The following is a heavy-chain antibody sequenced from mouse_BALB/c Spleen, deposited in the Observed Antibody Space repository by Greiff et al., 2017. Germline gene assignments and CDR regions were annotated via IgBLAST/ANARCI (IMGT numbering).Heavy chain of an antibody. Sequence: EVKVVESGGGLVKPGGSLKLSCAASGFAFSSYTMSWVRQTPEKRLEWVSYISNGGGSTYYPDTVKGRFTISRDNAKNTLYLQMSSLKSEDTAMYYCARQGYYGNYGAMDYWGQGTSVTVSS. CDR1: GFAFSSYT. CDR3: ARQGYYGNYGAMDY. CDR2: ISNGGGST. J-gene: IGHJ4*01. D-gene: IGHD2-1*01. V-gene: IGHV5-12-2*01.